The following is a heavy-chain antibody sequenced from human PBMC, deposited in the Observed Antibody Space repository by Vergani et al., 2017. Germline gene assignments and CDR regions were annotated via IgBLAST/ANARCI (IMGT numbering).Heavy chain of an antibody. CDR3: ARDQRAMVTGYYYYYGMDV. D-gene: IGHD5-18*01. CDR1: GYSFINYG. CDR2: VSPYNGNT. V-gene: IGHV1-18*01. J-gene: IGHJ6*02. Sequence: QSQLVQSGDEVKKPGASVKVSCKTSGYSFINYGISWVRQAPGQGLEWLGWVSPYNGNTNYGQKIQGRVTMTTDTSTRTAYMQLRSLTFDDTAVYYCARDQRAMVTGYYYYYGMDVWGQGTTVTVSS.